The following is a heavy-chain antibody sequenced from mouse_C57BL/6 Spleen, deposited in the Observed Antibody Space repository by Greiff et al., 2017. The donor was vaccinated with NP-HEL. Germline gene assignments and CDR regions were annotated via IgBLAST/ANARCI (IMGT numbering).Heavy chain of an antibody. J-gene: IGHJ4*01. CDR3: AREGAYYSNYNYAMDY. Sequence: EVQLQQSGPELVKPGASVKISCKASGYSFTGYYMNWVKQSPEKSLEWIGEINPSTGGTTYNQKFKAKATLTVDKSSSTAYMQLKSLTSEDSSVYYCAREGAYYSNYNYAMDYWGQGTSVTVSS. CDR2: INPSTGGT. V-gene: IGHV1-42*01. CDR1: GYSFTGYY. D-gene: IGHD2-5*01.